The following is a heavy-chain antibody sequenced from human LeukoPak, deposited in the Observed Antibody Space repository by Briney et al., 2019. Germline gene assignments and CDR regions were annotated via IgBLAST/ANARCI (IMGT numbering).Heavy chain of an antibody. Sequence: GASVKVSCKASGYTFTGYYMHWVRQAPGQGLEWMGWINPNSGGTNYAQKFQGRVTMTGDTSISTAYMELSRLRSDDTAVYYCARAREEDCSGGSCYKGRYNWFDPWGQGTLVTVSS. V-gene: IGHV1-2*02. CDR2: INPNSGGT. CDR1: GYTFTGYY. J-gene: IGHJ5*02. D-gene: IGHD2-15*01. CDR3: ARAREEDCSGGSCYKGRYNWFDP.